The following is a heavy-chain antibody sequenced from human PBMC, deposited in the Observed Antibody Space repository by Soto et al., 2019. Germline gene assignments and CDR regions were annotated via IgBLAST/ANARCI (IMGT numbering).Heavy chain of an antibody. CDR3: ARVGVGSGYYYSGAFDI. Sequence: GASVKVSCKASGYTFTSNGISWVRQAPGQGLEWMGWISAYNGNTNYAQKLQGRVTMTTDTSTSTAYMELRSLRSDDTAVYYCARVGVGSGYYYSGAFDIWGQGTMVTVSS. D-gene: IGHD3-22*01. V-gene: IGHV1-18*01. J-gene: IGHJ3*02. CDR2: ISAYNGNT. CDR1: GYTFTSNG.